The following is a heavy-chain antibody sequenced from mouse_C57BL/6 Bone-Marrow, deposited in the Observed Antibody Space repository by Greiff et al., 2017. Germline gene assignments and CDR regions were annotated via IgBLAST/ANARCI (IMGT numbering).Heavy chain of an antibody. Sequence: FQLLQSGPELVKPGASVKISCKASGYSFTDYNLNWVKQSNGKSLEWIGVINPNYGTTSYPQKVKGKSTLTVDQASSTAYRQINSLTSEDSAVYYCARWYDYDHAMDYWGQGTSVTVSS. V-gene: IGHV1-39*01. D-gene: IGHD2-4*01. J-gene: IGHJ4*01. CDR1: GYSFTDYN. CDR2: INPNYGTT. CDR3: ARWYDYDHAMDY.